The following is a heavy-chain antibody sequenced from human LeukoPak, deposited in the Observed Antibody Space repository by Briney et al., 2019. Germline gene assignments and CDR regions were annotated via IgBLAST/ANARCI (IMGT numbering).Heavy chain of an antibody. D-gene: IGHD5-18*01. CDR2: IIPILGIA. CDR3: ASGGRIQLFVGLDY. CDR1: GGTFSSYA. V-gene: IGHV1-69*04. Sequence: SVKVSCKASGGTFSSYAISWVRQAPGQGLEWMGRIIPILGIANYAQKFQGRVTITADKSTSTAYMEPSSLRSEDTAVYYCASGGRIQLFVGLDYWGQGTLVTVSS. J-gene: IGHJ4*02.